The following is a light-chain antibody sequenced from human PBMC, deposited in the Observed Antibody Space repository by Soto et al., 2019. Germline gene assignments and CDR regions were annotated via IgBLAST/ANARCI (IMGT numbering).Light chain of an antibody. Sequence: DIHMTQSPSTLSASVGHRVTITCRASQSISSWLAWYQQKQGKAPKLLIYDASSLESGVPSRFSGSGSGTDFTLTISSLQPEDFATYYCQQSYSTPLTFGGGTKVDIK. V-gene: IGKV1-5*01. CDR1: QSISSW. CDR2: DAS. CDR3: QQSYSTPLT. J-gene: IGKJ4*01.